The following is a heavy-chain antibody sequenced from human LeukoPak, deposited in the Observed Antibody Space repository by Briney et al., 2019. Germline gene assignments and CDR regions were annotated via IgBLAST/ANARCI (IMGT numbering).Heavy chain of an antibody. J-gene: IGHJ6*02. CDR1: GFTFRDHA. V-gene: IGHV3-49*04. D-gene: IGHD5-18*01. CDR2: IRIQAYRGTT. CDR3: ARGPIRLWKHNGVDV. Sequence: PGGSLRLSCGTSGFTFRDHAMNWVRQAPGKGLEWVGFIRIQAYRGTTEYAASVQGRFTISRDNSRGIAYLHMNSLKTEDTALYYCARGPIRLWKHNGVDVWGQGTTVTVSS.